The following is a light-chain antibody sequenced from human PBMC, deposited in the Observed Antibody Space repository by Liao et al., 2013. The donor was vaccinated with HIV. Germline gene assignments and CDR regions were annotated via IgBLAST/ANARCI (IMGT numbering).Light chain of an antibody. Sequence: SYELTQPPSVSVSPGQTATITCYGVYLEDKHVCWYQQRPGQSPVLLICQDNKRPSGIPDRFSGSSYGNTATLTISGTQAMDEADYYCQAWDSSTAVFGGGTKLTVL. CDR1: YLEDKH. V-gene: IGLV3-1*01. J-gene: IGLJ2*01. CDR2: QDN. CDR3: QAWDSSTAV.